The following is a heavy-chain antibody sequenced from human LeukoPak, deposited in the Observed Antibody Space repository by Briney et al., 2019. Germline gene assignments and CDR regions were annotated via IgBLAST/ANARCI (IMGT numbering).Heavy chain of an antibody. V-gene: IGHV3-7*01. Sequence: GGSLRLSCVVSGFTFKSYWMSWLRQAPGKGLEWVANIKREGSEKNYVDSVKGRFTISRDNAKNSLYLQMNSLRVEDTTVYYCAREDDVIVPAHRGDWFDPWGQGTLVTVSS. D-gene: IGHD2-2*01. J-gene: IGHJ5*02. CDR3: AREDDVIVPAHRGDWFDP. CDR2: IKREGSEK. CDR1: GFTFKSYW.